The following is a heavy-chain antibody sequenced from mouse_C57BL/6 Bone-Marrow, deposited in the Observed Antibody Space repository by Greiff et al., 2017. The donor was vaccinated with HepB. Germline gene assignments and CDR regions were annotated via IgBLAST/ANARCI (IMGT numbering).Heavy chain of an antibody. V-gene: IGHV5-4*03. CDR2: ISDGGSYT. CDR1: GFTFSSYA. Sequence: EVNLVESGGGLVKPGGSLKLSCAASGFTFSSYAMSWVRQTPEKRLEWVATISDGGSYTYYPDNVKGRFTISRDNAKNNLYLQMSHLKSEDTAMYYCARVPSYYGYLFAYWGQGTLVTVSA. D-gene: IGHD2-9*01. J-gene: IGHJ3*01. CDR3: ARVPSYYGYLFAY.